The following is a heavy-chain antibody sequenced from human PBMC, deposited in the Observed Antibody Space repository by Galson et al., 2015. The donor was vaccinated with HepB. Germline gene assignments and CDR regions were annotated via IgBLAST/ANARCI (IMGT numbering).Heavy chain of an antibody. V-gene: IGHV1-18*01. D-gene: IGHD2-15*01. CDR3: ARGALVVVVDATQNNWFDP. J-gene: IGHJ5*02. CDR2: ISAYSRKT. Sequence: VKVSCKASGYTFSNYSITWVRQAPGQGLEWMGWISAYSRKTDYARQLQGRVTMTTDTSTSTAYMELKSLRSDDTAVYYCARGALVVVVDATQNNWFDPWGQGTLVTVSS. CDR1: GYTFSNYS.